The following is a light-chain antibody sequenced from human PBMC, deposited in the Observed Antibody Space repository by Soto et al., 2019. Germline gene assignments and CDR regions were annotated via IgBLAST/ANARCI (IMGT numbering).Light chain of an antibody. Sequence: DIQMTQSPSSLSAFVGDRVTITCRSSHNINNYLNWYQQKPGKAPKLLIYGTSTLQTGVPSRFSGSGSGTDFTLTSTNLQPEDSATYFCQQSLSALGTFGQGTRVEIK. CDR2: GTS. CDR1: HNINNY. V-gene: IGKV1-39*01. J-gene: IGKJ1*01. CDR3: QQSLSALGT.